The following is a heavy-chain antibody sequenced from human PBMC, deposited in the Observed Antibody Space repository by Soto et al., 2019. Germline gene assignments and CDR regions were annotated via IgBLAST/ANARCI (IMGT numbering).Heavy chain of an antibody. CDR3: AKLRDFVVLPAGILDY. Sequence: GGSLRLSCAASGFTFSSYWMSWVRQAPGKGLEYVSAISSNGGSTYYADSVKGRFTISRDDFRNTLYLQMNSLRTEDTAIYYCAKLRDFVVLPAGILDYWGPGTLVTVSS. D-gene: IGHD2-8*01. J-gene: IGHJ4*02. CDR1: GFTFSSYW. V-gene: IGHV3-23*01. CDR2: ISSNGGST.